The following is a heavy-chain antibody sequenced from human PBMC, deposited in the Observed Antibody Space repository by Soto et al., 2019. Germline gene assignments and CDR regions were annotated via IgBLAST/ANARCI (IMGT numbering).Heavy chain of an antibody. J-gene: IGHJ6*03. CDR3: ARARSGNTYYYYYMDV. V-gene: IGHV3-30*03. Sequence: GGSLRLSCAASGFTFSSYGMQWVRQAPGKGLEWVALISYDGNNEYYADSVKGRFTISRDNSKNSLYLQMNSLRAEDTAVYYCARARSGNTYYYYYMDVWGKGTTVTVSS. CDR1: GFTFSSYG. D-gene: IGHD3-10*01. CDR2: ISYDGNNE.